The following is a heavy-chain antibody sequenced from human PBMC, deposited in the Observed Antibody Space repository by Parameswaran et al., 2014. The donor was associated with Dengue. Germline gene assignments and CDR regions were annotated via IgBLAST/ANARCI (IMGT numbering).Heavy chain of an antibody. D-gene: IGHD2-15*01. CDR2: IYSGGST. CDR3: ARGRAGYYFDY. Sequence: PGKRLEWVSVIYSGGSTYYADSVKGRFTISRDNSKNTLYLQMNSLRAEDTAVYYCARGRAGYYFDYWGQGTLVTVSS. J-gene: IGHJ4*02. V-gene: IGHV3-66*01.